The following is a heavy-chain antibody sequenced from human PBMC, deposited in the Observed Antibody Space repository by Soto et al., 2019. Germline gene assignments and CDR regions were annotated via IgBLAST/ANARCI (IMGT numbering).Heavy chain of an antibody. Sequence: ASVKVSCKASGYTFTSYGISWVRQAPGQGLEWMGWMNPNSGNTGYAQKFQGRVTMTRNTSISTAYMELSSLRSEDTAVYYCARVPLIYDFWSGYWTNYYYMDVWGKGTTVTVSS. J-gene: IGHJ6*03. V-gene: IGHV1-8*02. CDR1: GYTFTSYG. D-gene: IGHD3-3*01. CDR2: MNPNSGNT. CDR3: ARVPLIYDFWSGYWTNYYYMDV.